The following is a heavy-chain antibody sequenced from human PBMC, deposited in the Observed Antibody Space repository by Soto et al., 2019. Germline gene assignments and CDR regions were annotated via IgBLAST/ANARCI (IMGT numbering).Heavy chain of an antibody. V-gene: IGHV2-5*02. Sequence: SGPTLVNPTQTLTLTCTFSGFSLSTSGVGVGWIRQPPGKALEWLALIYWDDDKHYSPAMKSRLTITKDTSKNQVVLTMTNMATVDTATYYGAHRRPYCGGDCYNWFDPWGQGTLVTVSS. CDR1: GFSLSTSGVG. CDR2: IYWDDDK. D-gene: IGHD2-21*02. J-gene: IGHJ5*02. CDR3: AHRRPYCGGDCYNWFDP.